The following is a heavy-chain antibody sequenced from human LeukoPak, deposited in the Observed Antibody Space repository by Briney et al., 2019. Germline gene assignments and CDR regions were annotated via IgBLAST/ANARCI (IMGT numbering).Heavy chain of an antibody. V-gene: IGHV3-7*01. CDR2: IKDDGSEK. J-gene: IGHJ4*02. CDR1: GFTLSSYW. CDR3: ARDPLRRFDY. Sequence: GRSLRLSCAASGFTLSSYWMTWVRQAPGKGLEWVATIKDDGSEKYYVDSVKGRFTISRDNAKNSLYLQMNCLRAEDTAVYYCARDPLRRFDYWGQGTLLTVSS.